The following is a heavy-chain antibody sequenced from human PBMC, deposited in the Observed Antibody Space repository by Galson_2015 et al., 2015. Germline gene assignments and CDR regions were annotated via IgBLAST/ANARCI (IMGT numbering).Heavy chain of an antibody. J-gene: IGHJ5*02. CDR3: VRQAVTAWGYIDP. D-gene: IGHD2-21*02. Sequence: SETLSLTCTVSGGSISSSSYYWGWIRQPPGKGLEWIGTIYYTGTTYYNPSLKSRATISVDTSKNQVSLRLSSVLAADTAVYHCVRQAVTAWGYIDPWGQGTLVTVSS. CDR2: IYYTGTT. V-gene: IGHV4-39*01. CDR1: GGSISSSSYY.